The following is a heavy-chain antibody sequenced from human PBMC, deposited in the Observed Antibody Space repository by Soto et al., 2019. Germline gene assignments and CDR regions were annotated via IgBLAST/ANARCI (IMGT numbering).Heavy chain of an antibody. CDR2: IYYSGST. V-gene: IGHV4-59*01. CDR3: ARGSWSNFPRY. D-gene: IGHD4-4*01. CDR1: GGSISSYY. J-gene: IGHJ4*02. Sequence: SETLSLTCTVSGGSISSYYWSWIRQPPGKGLEWIGYIYYSGSTNYNPSLKSRVTISVDTSKNQFSLKLSSVTAADTAVYYCARGSWSNFPRYWGQGTLVTVSS.